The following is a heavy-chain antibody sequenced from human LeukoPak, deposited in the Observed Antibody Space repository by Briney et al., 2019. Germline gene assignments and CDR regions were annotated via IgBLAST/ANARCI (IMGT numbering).Heavy chain of an antibody. Sequence: GASVKVSCKASGYTFTSYGISWVRQAPGQGLEWMGWINPSSGATNYAQKFQDRVTMTRDSSIRTAFLWVSSLRSDDTAVYFCARSEFLEWSMTPGFDYWGQGTLVTVSS. V-gene: IGHV1-2*02. D-gene: IGHD3-3*01. CDR2: INPSSGAT. CDR1: GYTFTSYG. J-gene: IGHJ4*02. CDR3: ARSEFLEWSMTPGFDY.